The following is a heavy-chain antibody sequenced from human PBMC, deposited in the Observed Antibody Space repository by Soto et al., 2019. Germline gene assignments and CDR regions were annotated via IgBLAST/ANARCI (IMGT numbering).Heavy chain of an antibody. CDR2: IDGSGRNT. J-gene: IGHJ4*02. Sequence: GGSLRLSCAASGFTFSSYAMSWVRQAPGKGLEWVSGIDGSGRNTYYADSVKGRFTISRDNSKNTLSVQMDSLRVEDTALYYCAKDGGSVCSGGTCYFQAPDYWGQGTLVTVS. CDR3: AKDGGSVCSGGTCYFQAPDY. V-gene: IGHV3-23*01. CDR1: GFTFSSYA. D-gene: IGHD2-8*02.